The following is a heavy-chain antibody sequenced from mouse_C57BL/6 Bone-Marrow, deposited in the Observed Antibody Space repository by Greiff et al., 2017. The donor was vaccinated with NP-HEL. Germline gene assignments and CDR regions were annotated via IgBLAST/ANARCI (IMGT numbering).Heavy chain of an antibody. V-gene: IGHV5-17*01. CDR1: GFTFSDYG. D-gene: IGHD2-3*01. CDR3: AGWLLYAMDY. J-gene: IGHJ4*01. CDR2: ISSGSSTI. Sequence: EVQLQQSGGGLVKPGGSLKLSCAASGFTFSDYGMHWVRQAPEKGLEWVAYISSGSSTIYYADTVKGRFTISRDNAKNTLFLQMTSLRSEDTAMYYCAGWLLYAMDYWGQGTSVTVSS.